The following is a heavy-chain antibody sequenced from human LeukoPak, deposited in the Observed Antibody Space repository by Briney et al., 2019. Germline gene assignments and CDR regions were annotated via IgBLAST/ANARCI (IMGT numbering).Heavy chain of an antibody. J-gene: IGHJ4*02. D-gene: IGHD1-26*01. Sequence: PGRSLRLSCAASGFTINSYAMHWVRQAPGKGLEWVAVILFDGSSEYYADSVKGRFTISRDNSKNTLYVQMNSLRAEDTAVYYCARALVGATPEALCYWGQGTLVTVSS. CDR3: ARALVGATPEALCY. V-gene: IGHV3-30-3*01. CDR1: GFTINSYA. CDR2: ILFDGSSE.